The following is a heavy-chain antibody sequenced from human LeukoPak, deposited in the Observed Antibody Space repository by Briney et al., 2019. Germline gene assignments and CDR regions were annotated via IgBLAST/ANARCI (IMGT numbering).Heavy chain of an antibody. CDR1: GYTFTAYY. CDR3: ARIHCSSTSCYYFDY. CDR2: VNPDRGGT. J-gene: IGHJ4*02. Sequence: ASVRVSCKASGYTFTAYYMHWVRQAPGQGLEWVGWVNPDRGGTNYAQKFQGRVTMTRDTSINTAYMDLSRLTSDDTAVYYCARIHCSSTSCYYFDYWGQGTLVTVPS. V-gene: IGHV1-2*02. D-gene: IGHD2-2*01.